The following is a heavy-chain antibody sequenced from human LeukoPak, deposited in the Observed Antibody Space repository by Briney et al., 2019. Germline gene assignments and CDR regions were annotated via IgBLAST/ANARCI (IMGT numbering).Heavy chain of an antibody. V-gene: IGHV1-69*06. J-gene: IGHJ4*02. CDR2: IIPIFGTA. CDR3: ARGGYNLGPFDY. D-gene: IGHD5-24*01. CDR1: GGTFSSYA. Sequence: ASVKVSCKASGGTFSSYAISWVRQAPGQGLEWMGGIIPIFGTANYAQKFQGRVTITADKSTSTAYMELSSLRSEDTAVYYCARGGYNLGPFDYWGQGTLVTVSS.